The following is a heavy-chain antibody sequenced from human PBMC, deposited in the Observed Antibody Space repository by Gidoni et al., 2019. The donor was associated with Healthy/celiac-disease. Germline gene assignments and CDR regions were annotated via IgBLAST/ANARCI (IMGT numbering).Heavy chain of an antibody. D-gene: IGHD6-13*01. J-gene: IGHJ4*02. CDR1: GFTFDDYA. Sequence: EVQLVESGGGLVQPGRSLRLSCAASGFTFDDYAMPWVRQAPGKGLEWVSGISWNSGSIGYADSVKGRFTISRDNAKNSLYLQMNSLRAEDTALYYCAKDIAAAGTIGVDYWGQGTLVTVSS. CDR3: AKDIAAAGTIGVDY. V-gene: IGHV3-9*01. CDR2: ISWNSGSI.